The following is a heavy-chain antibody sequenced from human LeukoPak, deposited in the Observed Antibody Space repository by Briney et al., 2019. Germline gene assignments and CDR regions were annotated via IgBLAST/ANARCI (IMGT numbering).Heavy chain of an antibody. CDR3: AKEDRGFDY. Sequence: GASVKVSCKASGGTFSSYAISWVRQAPGQRFEWMGGIIPIFGTANYAQKFQGRVTITADKSTSTAYMELSSLRSEDTAVYYCAKEDRGFDYWGQGTLVTVSS. J-gene: IGHJ4*02. D-gene: IGHD2-15*01. CDR1: GGTFSSYA. CDR2: IIPIFGTA. V-gene: IGHV1-69*06.